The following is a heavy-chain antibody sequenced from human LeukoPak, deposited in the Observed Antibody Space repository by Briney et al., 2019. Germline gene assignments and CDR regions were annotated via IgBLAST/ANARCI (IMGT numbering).Heavy chain of an antibody. CDR1: GFTFSSYA. CDR3: AKDLHDYAPLGDHFDY. J-gene: IGHJ4*02. CDR2: ISGSGGST. D-gene: IGHD4-17*01. V-gene: IGHV3-23*01. Sequence: GGSLRLSCAASGFTFSSYAMSWVRQAPGKGLEWVSAISGSGGSTYYADSVKGRFTISRDNSKNTLYLQMNSLRAEDTAVYYCAKDLHDYAPLGDHFDYWGQGTLVTVSS.